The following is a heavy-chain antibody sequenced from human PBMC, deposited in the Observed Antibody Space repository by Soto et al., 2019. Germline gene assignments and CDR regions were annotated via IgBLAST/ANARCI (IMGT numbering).Heavy chain of an antibody. D-gene: IGHD4-17*01. Sequence: PSETLSLTCAVYGGSFSGYYWSWIRQPPGKGLEWIGYIYYSGSTNYNPSLKSRVTISVDTSKNQFSMKLSSVTAADTAVYYCARVTTVVSLSYYFDYWGQGTLVT. V-gene: IGHV4-59*01. CDR3: ARVTTVVSLSYYFDY. CDR2: IYYSGST. CDR1: GGSFSGYY. J-gene: IGHJ4*02.